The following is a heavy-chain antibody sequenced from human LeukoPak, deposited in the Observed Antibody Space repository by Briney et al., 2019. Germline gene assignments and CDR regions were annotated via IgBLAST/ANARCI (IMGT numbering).Heavy chain of an antibody. CDR1: GFTLSSYG. Sequence: GGSLRLSCAASGFTLSSYGMRWVRQASGKGLEWVANIKQDGSEKYYVDSVTGRFTISRGNAKNSLYLQMNSLRAEDTAVYYCARDRALMDVWGQGTTVTVSS. V-gene: IGHV3-7*01. CDR3: ARDRALMDV. D-gene: IGHD3-10*01. J-gene: IGHJ6*02. CDR2: IKQDGSEK.